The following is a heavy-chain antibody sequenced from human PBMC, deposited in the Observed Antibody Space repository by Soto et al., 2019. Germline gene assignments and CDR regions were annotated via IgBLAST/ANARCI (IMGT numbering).Heavy chain of an antibody. D-gene: IGHD6-19*01. CDR3: ARGTFSSGWYNLYFDY. Sequence: SETLSLTCTVSGGSISSYYWSWIRQPPGKGLEWIGYIYYSGSTNYNPSLKSRVTISVDTSKNQFSLKLSSVTAADTAVYYCARGTFSSGWYNLYFDYWGQGTLVTVSS. J-gene: IGHJ4*02. V-gene: IGHV4-59*01. CDR2: IYYSGST. CDR1: GGSISSYY.